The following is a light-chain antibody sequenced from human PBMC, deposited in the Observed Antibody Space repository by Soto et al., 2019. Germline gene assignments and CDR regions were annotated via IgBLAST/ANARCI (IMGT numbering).Light chain of an antibody. V-gene: IGKV1-5*03. CDR2: TAS. Sequence: VQMTQSTSSLSASVGHSVTIACRASQTISSWLAWYQQKPGKAPKLLIYTASSLESGVPSRFSGSGYGTEFNLTISSLQPDDFATYYCQQYNSYSWTFGQGTKVDIK. CDR1: QTISSW. CDR3: QQYNSYSWT. J-gene: IGKJ1*01.